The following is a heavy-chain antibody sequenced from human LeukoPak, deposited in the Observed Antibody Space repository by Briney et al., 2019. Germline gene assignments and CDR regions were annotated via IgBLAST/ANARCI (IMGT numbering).Heavy chain of an antibody. CDR3: ARARSGSSNDASDL. J-gene: IGHJ3*01. CDR1: GGSIRSGSYY. Sequence: ETLSLTCTVSGGSIRSGSYYWGWIRQPPGKGLEWVSGINWNGGTTHYADSVKGRFTISRDSAQKSLYLQMNSLRAEDTGLYYCARARSGSSNDASDLWGQGTMVIVSS. D-gene: IGHD1-26*01. CDR2: INWNGGTT. V-gene: IGHV3-20*04.